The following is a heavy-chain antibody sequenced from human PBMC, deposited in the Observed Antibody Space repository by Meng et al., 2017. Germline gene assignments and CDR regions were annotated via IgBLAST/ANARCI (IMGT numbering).Heavy chain of an antibody. Sequence: QVQLVQAGSELKEPGASVKGSCKASGYTFSTNVMNWVRQAPGQGLEWMGWINTKTGKPTYAQGFTGRLAFSLDTSASTAFLQINSLKAEDTAVYYCARAHSSGWYSFFDYWGQGTLVTVSS. V-gene: IGHV7-4-1*02. CDR1: GYTFSTNV. CDR2: INTKTGKP. D-gene: IGHD6-19*01. J-gene: IGHJ4*02. CDR3: ARAHSSGWYSFFDY.